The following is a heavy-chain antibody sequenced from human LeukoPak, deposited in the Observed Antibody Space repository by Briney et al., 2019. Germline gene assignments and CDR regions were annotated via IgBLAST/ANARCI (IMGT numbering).Heavy chain of an antibody. CDR2: IKQDGSEK. CDR3: ARDFEDSGSYYTLSLVRYGMDV. V-gene: IGHV3-7*01. CDR1: GFTFSSYW. D-gene: IGHD3-10*01. Sequence: GGSLRLSCAASGFTFSSYWMSWVRQAPGKGLEWGANIKQDGSEKYYVDSVKGRFTISRDNAKNSLYLQMNSLRAEDTAVYYCARDFEDSGSYYTLSLVRYGMDVWGQGTTVTVSS. J-gene: IGHJ6*02.